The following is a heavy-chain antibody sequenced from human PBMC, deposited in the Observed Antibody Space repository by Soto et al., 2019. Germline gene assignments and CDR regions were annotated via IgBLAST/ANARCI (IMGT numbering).Heavy chain of an antibody. Sequence: SVKVSCKASGGTFSSYAISWVRQAPGQGLEWMGGIIPIFGTANYAQKFQGRVTITADKSTSTAYMELSSLRSEDTAVYYCARVGVGGAGGGFVMGMATPSGSAFDIWGQGTMVTVSS. CDR3: ARVGVGGAGGGFVMGMATPSGSAFDI. V-gene: IGHV1-69*06. J-gene: IGHJ3*02. CDR2: IIPIFGTA. D-gene: IGHD3-16*02. CDR1: GGTFSSYA.